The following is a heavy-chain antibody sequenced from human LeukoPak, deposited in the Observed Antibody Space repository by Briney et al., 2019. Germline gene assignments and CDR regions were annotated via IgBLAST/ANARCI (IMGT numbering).Heavy chain of an antibody. V-gene: IGHV3-30-3*01. CDR2: ISYDGGSNK. J-gene: IGHJ4*02. CDR1: GFTFSGYA. D-gene: IGHD6-6*01. CDR3: AREERGHLVGY. Sequence: GGSLRLSCAASGFTFSGYAMHWVRQAPGKGLEWVALISYDGGSNKYYADSVKGRFTISRDNSKNTLCLQMNSLRTEDTAVYYCAREERGHLVGYWGQGTLVTVPS.